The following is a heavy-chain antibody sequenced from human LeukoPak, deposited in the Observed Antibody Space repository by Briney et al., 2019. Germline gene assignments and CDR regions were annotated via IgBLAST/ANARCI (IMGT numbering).Heavy chain of an antibody. Sequence: SVKVSCKASGGTFSSYAISWVRQAPGQGLEWMGGIIPIFGTANYAQKFQGRVTITTDDSTSTAYMELSSLGSEDTAVYYCARGENYYDSSGYYFDYWGQGTLVTVSS. CDR3: ARGENYYDSSGYYFDY. V-gene: IGHV1-69*05. J-gene: IGHJ4*02. D-gene: IGHD3-22*01. CDR1: GGTFSSYA. CDR2: IIPIFGTA.